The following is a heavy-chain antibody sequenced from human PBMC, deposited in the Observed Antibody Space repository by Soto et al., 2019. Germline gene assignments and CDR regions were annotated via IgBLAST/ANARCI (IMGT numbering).Heavy chain of an antibody. V-gene: IGHV4-30-2*01. CDR1: GGSISSGGYS. Sequence: SETLSLTCAVSGGSISSGGYSWSWIRQPPGKGLEWIGYIYHSGSTYYNPSLKSRVTISVDTSKNQFSLQLNSVTPEDTAVYYCARVIAAAGDAFDIWGQGTMVTVS. CDR3: ARVIAAAGDAFDI. CDR2: IYHSGST. J-gene: IGHJ3*02. D-gene: IGHD6-13*01.